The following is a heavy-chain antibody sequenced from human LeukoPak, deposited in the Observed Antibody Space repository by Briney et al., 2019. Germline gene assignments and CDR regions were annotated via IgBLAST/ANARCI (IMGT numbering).Heavy chain of an antibody. J-gene: IGHJ4*02. D-gene: IGHD1-1*01. CDR2: IYYSGST. CDR1: GSSISSSSYY. CDR3: ARLWRAAIDY. Sequence: SETLSLTCTVSGSSISSSSYYWGWIRQPPGKGLEWIGSIYYSGSTYYNPSLKSRVTISADTSKNQFSLKLNSVTAADTAVYYCARLWRAAIDYGGQGTLVTVSS. V-gene: IGHV4-39*01.